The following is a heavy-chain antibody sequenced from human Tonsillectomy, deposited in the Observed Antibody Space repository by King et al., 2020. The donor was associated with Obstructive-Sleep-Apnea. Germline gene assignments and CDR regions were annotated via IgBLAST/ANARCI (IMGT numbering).Heavy chain of an antibody. J-gene: IGHJ4*02. Sequence: VQLVESGGGLVQPGGSLRLSCAASGFTFSSYGMSWVRQAPGKGLEWVSAIIGSDVSTYYADSVKGRFTISRDNSKNTLYLEMNSLRAEDTAVYYCARHSIVATSLDYWGQGTLVTVSS. D-gene: IGHD5-12*01. CDR2: IIGSDVST. CDR3: ARHSIVATSLDY. CDR1: GFTFSSYG. V-gene: IGHV3-23*04.